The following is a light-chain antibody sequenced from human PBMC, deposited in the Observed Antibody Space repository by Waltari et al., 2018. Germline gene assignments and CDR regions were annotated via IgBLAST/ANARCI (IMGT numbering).Light chain of an antibody. CDR2: DVS. V-gene: IGLV2-14*01. CDR1: SSDVGGYNY. Sequence: QSALTQPAYVSGSPGQSITISCTGTSSDVGGYNYVSWYQQHPGKAPKFMIYDVSKRPSGVSNRFSGSKSGNTASLTISGLQAEDEADYYCSSYTSSSTWVFGGGTKLTVL. CDR3: SSYTSSSTWV. J-gene: IGLJ3*02.